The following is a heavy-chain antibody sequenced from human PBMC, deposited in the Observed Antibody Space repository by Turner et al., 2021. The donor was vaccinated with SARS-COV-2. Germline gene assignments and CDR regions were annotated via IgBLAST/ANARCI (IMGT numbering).Heavy chain of an antibody. Sequence: EVQLLESGGGLVQPGGSLRLSCAASGFTLRSYAMSWVRQAAGMGLDWVSAISDSGGITYYADSVKGRFTISRDNAKNTLYLQMNSLRAEDTAVYFCAKQGDYGSGYFDYWGQGTLVTVSS. D-gene: IGHD3-10*01. J-gene: IGHJ4*02. CDR1: GFTLRSYA. CDR3: AKQGDYGSGYFDY. CDR2: ISDSGGIT. V-gene: IGHV3-23*01.